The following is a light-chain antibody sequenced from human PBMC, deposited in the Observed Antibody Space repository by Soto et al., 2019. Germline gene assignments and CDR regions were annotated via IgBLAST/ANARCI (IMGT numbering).Light chain of an antibody. CDR1: SSNIGAGYY. CDR3: QSYDRSLGDFV. CDR2: VNS. J-gene: IGLJ7*01. V-gene: IGLV1-40*01. Sequence: QSVLTQPPSVSGAPGQRVTISCTGSSSNIGAGYYVHWYQQLPGTAPKLLIYVNSNRPSGIPDRFSGSKSGTSASLANTGLQPEDEGDYYCQSYDRSLGDFVFGGGTQLTVL.